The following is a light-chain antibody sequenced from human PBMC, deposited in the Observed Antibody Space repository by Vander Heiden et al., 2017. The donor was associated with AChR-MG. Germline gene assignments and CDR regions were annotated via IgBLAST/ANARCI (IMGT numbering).Light chain of an antibody. Sequence: AIQLTQSPSSLSASVGDRVTITCRASQGNNSALAWYQQKPGKAPKLLIYDASSLESGVPSRFSGSGSGTDFTLTISSRQQEEVATYYCQQFNNYPPVTFGEGTKVEIK. J-gene: IGKJ4*01. CDR1: QGNNSA. CDR3: QQFNNYPPVT. V-gene: IGKV1D-13*01. CDR2: DAS.